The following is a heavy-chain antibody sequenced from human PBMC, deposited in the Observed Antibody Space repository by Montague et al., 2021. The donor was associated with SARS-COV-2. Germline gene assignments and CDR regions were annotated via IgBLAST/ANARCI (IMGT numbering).Heavy chain of an antibody. Sequence: SLRLSCAASGFTLYAYWMNWVRQAPVKGLEWVANINYDGSETYYXGSXKGRFTISRDNANNALHLQMNNLRAADTAVYFCARNPHRTYFYGSGIYLLNHSFDYWGPGTLVTVSS. V-gene: IGHV3-7*01. CDR2: INYDGSET. CDR1: GFTLYAYW. J-gene: IGHJ4*02. D-gene: IGHD3-10*01. CDR3: ARNPHRTYFYGSGIYLLNHSFDY.